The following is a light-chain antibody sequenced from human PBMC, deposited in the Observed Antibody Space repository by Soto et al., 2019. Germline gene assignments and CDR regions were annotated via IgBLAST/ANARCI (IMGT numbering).Light chain of an antibody. V-gene: IGLV2-14*01. CDR3: SSYTSTNTLV. CDR2: GVS. Sequence: QSVLTQPASVSGSPGQSITISCNGTSSDVGDYNYVSWYQQHPGKAPKLIIYGVSNRPSGISNRFSGSKSGNTASLTISGLQAEDEADYYCSSYTSTNTLVFGGGTKLTVL. CDR1: SSDVGDYNY. J-gene: IGLJ2*01.